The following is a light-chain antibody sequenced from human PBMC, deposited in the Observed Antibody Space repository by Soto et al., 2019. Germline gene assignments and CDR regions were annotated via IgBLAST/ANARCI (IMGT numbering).Light chain of an antibody. Sequence: QSVLTQPAAVSGSPGHSITISCTGTSSDVGGYNYVSWYQQHPGKAPKLMIYEVSNRPSGVSNRFPGYKSGNTASLTISGLQAEDESDYYCSSYTSSSTLGVFGTGTKVTVL. CDR2: EVS. J-gene: IGLJ1*01. CDR1: SSDVGGYNY. CDR3: SSYTSSSTLGV. V-gene: IGLV2-14*01.